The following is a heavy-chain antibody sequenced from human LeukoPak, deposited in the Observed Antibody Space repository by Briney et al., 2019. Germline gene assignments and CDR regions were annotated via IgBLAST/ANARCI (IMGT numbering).Heavy chain of an antibody. Sequence: GGSLRLSCAASGFIFNHYWMTWVRHTPGKGLECVVSIKPDGSENYYVDSVKGRFTISRDNAKNSLYLQMNSLRVEDAAVYYCARDLNWETYWGQGTLVTVFS. J-gene: IGHJ4*02. CDR1: GFIFNHYW. D-gene: IGHD1-26*01. CDR2: IKPDGSEN. V-gene: IGHV3-7*01. CDR3: ARDLNWETY.